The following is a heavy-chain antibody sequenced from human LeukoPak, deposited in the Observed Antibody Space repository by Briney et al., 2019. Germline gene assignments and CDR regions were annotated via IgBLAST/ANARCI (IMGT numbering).Heavy chain of an antibody. Sequence: PGGSLRLSCAASGFTFSSYAMSWVRQAPGKGLEWVSVIGASGASTFYADSVKGRFTISGDNSKNTLSLQMNSLRAEDTALYYCAKANGYFDYWGQGTLVTVSS. D-gene: IGHD2-8*01. CDR1: GFTFSSYA. J-gene: IGHJ4*02. CDR3: AKANGYFDY. CDR2: IGASGAST. V-gene: IGHV3-23*01.